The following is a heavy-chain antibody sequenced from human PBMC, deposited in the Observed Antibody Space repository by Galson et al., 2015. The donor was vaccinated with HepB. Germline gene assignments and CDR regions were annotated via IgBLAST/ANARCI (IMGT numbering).Heavy chain of an antibody. V-gene: IGHV4-59*01. J-gene: IGHJ4*02. D-gene: IGHD1-26*01. CDR1: GGSISSYY. Sequence: ETLSLTCTTSGGSISSYYWSWIRQPPGKGLEWIGYINYSGNTNYSPSLKSRVTISVDTSTNQFSLKLNSVTAADTAVYYCARRVGASDYFDSWGQGALVTVSS. CDR2: INYSGNT. CDR3: ARRVGASDYFDS.